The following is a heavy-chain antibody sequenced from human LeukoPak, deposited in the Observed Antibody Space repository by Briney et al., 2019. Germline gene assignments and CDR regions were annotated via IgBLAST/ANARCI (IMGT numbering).Heavy chain of an antibody. V-gene: IGHV1-69*13. Sequence: ASVKVSCKASGGTFSGYAISWVRQAPGQGLEWMGGIIPIFGTANYAQKFQGRVTITADESTSTAYMELSSLRSEDTAVYYCARDRVAYYYDSSGYSPYYYGMDVWGQGTTVTVSS. D-gene: IGHD3-22*01. CDR3: ARDRVAYYYDSSGYSPYYYGMDV. J-gene: IGHJ6*02. CDR1: GGTFSGYA. CDR2: IIPIFGTA.